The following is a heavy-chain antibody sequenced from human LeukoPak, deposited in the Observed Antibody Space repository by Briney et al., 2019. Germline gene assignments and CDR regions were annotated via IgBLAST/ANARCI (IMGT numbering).Heavy chain of an antibody. V-gene: IGHV1-2*02. CDR3: ARPTYCGSDCYFNFDY. CDR2: INPNTGGT. CDR1: GYTFVGNH. Sequence: ASVKVSCKTSGYTFVGNHLHWVRQAPGQGPEWMGWINPNTGGTNYAQKFQGRVTMTWDTSISTAYIELSGLTSDDTAIYYCARPTYCGSDCYFNFDYWGQGTLVTVSS. D-gene: IGHD2-21*02. J-gene: IGHJ4*02.